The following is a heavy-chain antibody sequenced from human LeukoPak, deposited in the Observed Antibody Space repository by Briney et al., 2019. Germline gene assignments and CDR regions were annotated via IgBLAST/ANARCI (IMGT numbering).Heavy chain of an antibody. CDR1: GFTFSSYW. V-gene: IGHV3-7*01. D-gene: IGHD5-18*01. J-gene: IGHJ4*02. Sequence: GGSLRLSCAASGFTFSSYWMSWVRQARGKGLEWVANIKQDGSEKYYVDSVKGRFTISRDNAKNSLYLQMNSLRAEDTAVYYCARTYSSGYIYYFDYWGQGTLVTVSS. CDR2: IKQDGSEK. CDR3: ARTYSSGYIYYFDY.